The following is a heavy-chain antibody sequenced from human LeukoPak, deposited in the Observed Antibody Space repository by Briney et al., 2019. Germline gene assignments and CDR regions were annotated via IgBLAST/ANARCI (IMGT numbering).Heavy chain of an antibody. Sequence: GGSLRLSCAASGFTFDDYAMQWVRQAPGKGLEGVSGISWNSGSIGYADSVKGRFTISRDNAKNSLYLQMNSLRAEDTALYYCAKEPTGFGELVSGWLDYWGQGTLVTDSS. D-gene: IGHD3-10*01. J-gene: IGHJ4*02. CDR3: AKEPTGFGELVSGWLDY. V-gene: IGHV3-9*01. CDR1: GFTFDDYA. CDR2: ISWNSGSI.